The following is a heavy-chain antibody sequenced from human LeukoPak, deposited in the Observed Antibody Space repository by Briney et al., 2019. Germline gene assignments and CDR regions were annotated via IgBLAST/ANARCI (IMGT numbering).Heavy chain of an antibody. CDR2: ISGSGGST. CDR3: AKDNAPFITMIATDY. J-gene: IGHJ4*02. Sequence: GGSLRLSCAASGFTFSSYAMSWVRQAPGKGLEWVSAISGSGGSTYYADSVKGRFTISRDNSKNTPYLQMNSLRAEDTAVYYCAKDNAPFITMIATDYWGQGTLVTVSS. CDR1: GFTFSSYA. V-gene: IGHV3-23*01. D-gene: IGHD3-22*01.